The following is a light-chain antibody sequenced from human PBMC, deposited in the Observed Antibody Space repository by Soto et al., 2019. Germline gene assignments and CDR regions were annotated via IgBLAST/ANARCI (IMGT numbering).Light chain of an antibody. CDR1: SSSIGSNY. Sequence: SVLTQPPSASGTPGQRVTLSCSGSSSSIGSNYVYWYQQLPGTAPKLLIYRNNQRPSGVPDRFSGSKSGTSASLAISGLRSEDEADYYCAAWDDSLSGPSYVFGTGTKVTVL. CDR3: AAWDDSLSGPSYV. J-gene: IGLJ1*01. V-gene: IGLV1-47*01. CDR2: RNN.